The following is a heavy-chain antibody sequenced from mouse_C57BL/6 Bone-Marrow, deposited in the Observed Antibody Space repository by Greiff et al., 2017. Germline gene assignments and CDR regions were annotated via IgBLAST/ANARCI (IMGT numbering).Heavy chain of an antibody. CDR2: IYPGSGST. D-gene: IGHD1-1*02. CDR3: AIWPFFDY. V-gene: IGHV1-55*01. J-gene: IGHJ2*01. Sequence: VQLQQPGAELVKPGASVKMSCKASGYTFTSYWITWVKQRPGQGLEWIGDIYPGSGSTNYNEKFKSKAPLTVDTTSSTASSHLICLTSEDSAVYYCAIWPFFDYWGQGTTLTVSS. CDR1: GYTFTSYW.